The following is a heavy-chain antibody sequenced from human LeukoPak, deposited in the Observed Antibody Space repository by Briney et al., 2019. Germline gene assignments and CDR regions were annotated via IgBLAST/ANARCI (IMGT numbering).Heavy chain of an antibody. CDR1: GASIRNYY. J-gene: IGHJ4*02. Sequence: SETLSLTCTVSGASIRNYYWGRIRQPPGKGLEWLGYIYNSGSTNYSPSLKSRVSISIDVSKSQFSLQLSSVTAADTAVYYCAREAFSSSAYFDYWGRGTLVTVSS. CDR2: IYNSGST. D-gene: IGHD6-13*01. CDR3: AREAFSSSAYFDY. V-gene: IGHV4-59*01.